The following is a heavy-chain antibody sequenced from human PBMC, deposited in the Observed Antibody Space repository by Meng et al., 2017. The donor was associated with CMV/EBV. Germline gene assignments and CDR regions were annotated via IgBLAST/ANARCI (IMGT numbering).Heavy chain of an antibody. V-gene: IGHV4-59*01. D-gene: IGHD5-18*01. Sequence: SETLSLTCTASGGSISSYYWSWIRQPPGKGLEWIGYIYYSGSTNYNPSLKSRVTISVDTSKNQFSLKLSSVTAADTAVYYFARAFVDTAMVDYYYSMDVWGQGTTVTVSS. CDR3: ARAFVDTAMVDYYYSMDV. J-gene: IGHJ6*02. CDR2: IYYSGST. CDR1: GGSISSYY.